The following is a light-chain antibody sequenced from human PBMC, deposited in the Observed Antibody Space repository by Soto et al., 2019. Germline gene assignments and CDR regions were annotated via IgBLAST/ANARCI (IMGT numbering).Light chain of an antibody. J-gene: IGKJ2*01. V-gene: IGKV3-15*01. Sequence: ETVMTQSPATLSVSPGERATLSCRASQSVSSNLAWYQQQPGQAPRLLIYGASTRATGIPARFSGSGSGTEFTLTISSLQSEDFAVYYCQQYNNWPRTYGQGTKLEIK. CDR1: QSVSSN. CDR2: GAS. CDR3: QQYNNWPRT.